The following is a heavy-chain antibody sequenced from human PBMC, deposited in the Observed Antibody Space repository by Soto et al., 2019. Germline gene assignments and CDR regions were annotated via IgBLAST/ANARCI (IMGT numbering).Heavy chain of an antibody. CDR3: ARGLLRYFDWLSSDYYYGMDV. Sequence: QVQLQQWGAGLLKPSETLSLTCAVYGGSFSGYYWSWIRQPPGKGLEWIGEINHSGSTNYNPSLKSRVTISVDTSKNQFSLKLSSVTAADTAVYYCARGLLRYFDWLSSDYYYGMDVWGQGTTVTVSS. CDR1: GGSFSGYY. CDR2: INHSGST. D-gene: IGHD3-9*01. V-gene: IGHV4-34*01. J-gene: IGHJ6*02.